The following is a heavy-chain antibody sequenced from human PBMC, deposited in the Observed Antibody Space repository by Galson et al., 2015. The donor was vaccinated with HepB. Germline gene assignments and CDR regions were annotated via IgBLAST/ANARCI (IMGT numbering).Heavy chain of an antibody. V-gene: IGHV3-7*03. Sequence: SLRLSCAASAFTFSSYWMSWVRQAPGKGLEWVANIKQDGSEKYYVDSVKGRFTISRDNAKNSLYLQMNSLRAEDTAVYYCARDQWPRGLQHWGQGTLVTVSS. CDR2: IKQDGSEK. J-gene: IGHJ1*01. CDR3: ARDQWPRGLQH. D-gene: IGHD6-19*01. CDR1: AFTFSSYW.